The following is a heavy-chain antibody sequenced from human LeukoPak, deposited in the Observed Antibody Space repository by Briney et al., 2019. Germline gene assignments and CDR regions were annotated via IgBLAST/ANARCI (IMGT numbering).Heavy chain of an antibody. D-gene: IGHD5-12*01. CDR3: ASGYDDNNWFDP. CDR2: IYYSGTT. V-gene: IGHV4-59*08. J-gene: IGHJ5*02. CDR1: GGSISYYY. Sequence: SETLSLTCTVSGGSISYYYWSWIRQSPGKGLEWIGYIYYSGTTNYNPSFKSRVTISVDTSKNQFSLKLSSVTAADTAVYYCASGYDDNNWFDPWGQGTLVTVSS.